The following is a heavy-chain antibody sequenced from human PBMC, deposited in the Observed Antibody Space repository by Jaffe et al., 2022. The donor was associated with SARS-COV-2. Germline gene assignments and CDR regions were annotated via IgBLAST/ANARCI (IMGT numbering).Heavy chain of an antibody. D-gene: IGHD6-13*01. CDR2: VYYSGST. J-gene: IGHJ3*01. CDR1: GGSTSRSSFY. CDR3: ARLLAAASRVNDAFDV. V-gene: IGHV4-39*01. Sequence: QLQLQESGPGLVKPSETLSLTCTVSGGSTSRSSFYWGWIRQPPGKGLEWIGSVYYSGSTYYNPSLKSRVTIFVDTSKNQFSLKLNSVTAADTAVFYCARLLAAASRVNDAFDVWGQGTLVTVSS.